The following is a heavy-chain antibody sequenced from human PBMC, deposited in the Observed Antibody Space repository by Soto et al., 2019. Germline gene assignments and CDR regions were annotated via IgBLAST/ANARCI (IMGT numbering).Heavy chain of an antibody. CDR2: IIPIFGTA. CDR1: GGTFSSYA. Sequence: SVKVSCKASGGTFSSYAISWVRQAPGQGLEWMGGIIPIFGTANYAQKFQGRVTITADKSTSTAYMELSSLRSEDTAVYYCASARYCSSTSCYTGDYYYYYGMDVWGQGTTVTVSS. CDR3: ASARYCSSTSCYTGDYYYYYGMDV. J-gene: IGHJ6*02. D-gene: IGHD2-2*02. V-gene: IGHV1-69*06.